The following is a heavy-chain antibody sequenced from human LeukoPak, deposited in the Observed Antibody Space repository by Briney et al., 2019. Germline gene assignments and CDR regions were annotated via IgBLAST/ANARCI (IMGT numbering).Heavy chain of an antibody. CDR1: GDSISGYD. CDR3: ARGLYGYGDYGRYYYLDV. D-gene: IGHD4-17*01. V-gene: IGHV4-4*07. CDR2: IYTSGST. J-gene: IGHJ6*03. Sequence: SGTLSLTCSVSGDSISGYDWSWIRLPAGKGQEWIGRIYTSGSTNYNPSLKSRVTMSVDTSQNQFSLKLSSVTAADTAVYYCARGLYGYGDYGRYYYLDVWGKGTTVTISS.